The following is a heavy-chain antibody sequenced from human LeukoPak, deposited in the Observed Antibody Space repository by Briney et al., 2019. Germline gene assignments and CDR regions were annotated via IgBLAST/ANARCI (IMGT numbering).Heavy chain of an antibody. V-gene: IGHV1-18*01. CDR2: ISAYNGNT. J-gene: IGHJ6*02. CDR3: ARVLSTVSVYHGMDV. CDR1: GYTFTSYG. Sequence: GASVKVSCKASGYTFTSYGISWVRQAPGQGLVWMGWISAYNGNTNYAQKLQGRVTMTTDTSTSTAYMELRSLRSDDTAVYYCARVLSTVSVYHGMDVWGQGTTVTVSS. D-gene: IGHD2/OR15-2a*01.